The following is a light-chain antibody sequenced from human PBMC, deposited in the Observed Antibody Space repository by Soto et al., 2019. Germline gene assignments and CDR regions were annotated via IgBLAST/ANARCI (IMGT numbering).Light chain of an antibody. Sequence: ETMMTHYPATLSAAPGDRDTLXSTPSQSVSSNLAWYQQKPGQAPRLLIYGASTRATGIPARFSGTGSGTDFTPTVSSLQSEDFAVYYCQQYDNWPQTFGQGTKVDIK. CDR1: QSVSSN. CDR3: QQYDNWPQT. V-gene: IGKV3-15*01. J-gene: IGKJ1*01. CDR2: GAS.